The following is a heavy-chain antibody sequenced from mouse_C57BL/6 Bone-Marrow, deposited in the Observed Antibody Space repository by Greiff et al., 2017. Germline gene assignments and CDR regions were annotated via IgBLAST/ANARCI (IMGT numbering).Heavy chain of an antibody. CDR1: GFSLTSYA. CDR3: ARNSPVEYYGSSLDY. V-gene: IGHV2-9-1*01. CDR2: IWTGGGT. Sequence: QVQLKESGPGLVAPSQCLSITCTVSGFSLTSYAISWVRQPPGKGLEWLGVIWTGGGTNYNSALNSRLSISKDNSKSQVFLKMNSQQTDDTARYYCARNSPVEYYGSSLDYWGQGTTLTVSS. D-gene: IGHD1-1*01. J-gene: IGHJ2*01.